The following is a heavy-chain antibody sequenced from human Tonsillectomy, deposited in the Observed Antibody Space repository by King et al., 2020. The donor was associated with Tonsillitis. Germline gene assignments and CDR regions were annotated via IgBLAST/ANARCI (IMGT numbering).Heavy chain of an antibody. V-gene: IGHV4-31*03. D-gene: IGHD4-11*01. CDR1: GASVGSGNYY. CDR2: FSYNGKT. CDR3: ARTTDYSDYEAY. J-gene: IGHJ4*02. Sequence: VQLQESGPGLVKPSQPLSLTCTVSGASVGSGNYYWGWIRQHPGNGLEWIGCFSYNGKTYYNPSLQTRVSISLDTAENQFSLKVNSVTAADTAIYYCARTTDYSDYEAYWGQGTLVTVSS.